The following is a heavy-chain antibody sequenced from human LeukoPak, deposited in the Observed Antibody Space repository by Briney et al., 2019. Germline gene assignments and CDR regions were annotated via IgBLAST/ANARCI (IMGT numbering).Heavy chain of an antibody. V-gene: IGHV3-48*04. Sequence: PGGSLRLSCAASGFTFSSYSMNWVRQAPGKGLEWVSYISSSSSTIYYADSVKGRFTISRDNAKNSLYLQMNSLRAEDTAVYYCAGSATGYYLDYYYYYMDVWGKGTTVTVSS. CDR1: GFTFSSYS. D-gene: IGHD3-9*01. J-gene: IGHJ6*03. CDR2: ISSSSSTI. CDR3: AGSATGYYLDYYYYYMDV.